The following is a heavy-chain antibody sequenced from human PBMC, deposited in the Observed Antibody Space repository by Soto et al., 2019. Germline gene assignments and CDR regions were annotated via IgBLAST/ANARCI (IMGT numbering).Heavy chain of an antibody. J-gene: IGHJ3*02. CDR1: GGSISSYY. D-gene: IGHD3-9*01. CDR3: ARDLRYFDWLTGGAFDI. V-gene: IGHV4-59*01. CDR2: IYYSGST. Sequence: LSLTCTVSGGSISSYYWSWIRQPPGKGLEWIGYIYYSGSTNYNPSLKSRVTISVDTSKNQFSLKLSSVTAADTAVYYCARDLRYFDWLTGGAFDIWGQGTMVTVSS.